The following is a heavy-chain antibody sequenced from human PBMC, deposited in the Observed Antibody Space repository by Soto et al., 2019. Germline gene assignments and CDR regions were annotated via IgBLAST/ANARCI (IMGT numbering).Heavy chain of an antibody. V-gene: IGHV3-23*01. D-gene: IGHD6-13*01. CDR2: ISSGSGGST. J-gene: IGHJ4*02. CDR1: GFTFTSYA. Sequence: PGGSLRLSCAASGFTFTSYAMTWVRHAPGKGLEWVSSISSGSGGSTYYATSVKGLFTISRDNSRNTLYLHMNTLRAEVTPVYSCANSSTCGTRWYFPLDYLGQGTLVTVSS. CDR3: ANSSTCGTRWYFPLDY.